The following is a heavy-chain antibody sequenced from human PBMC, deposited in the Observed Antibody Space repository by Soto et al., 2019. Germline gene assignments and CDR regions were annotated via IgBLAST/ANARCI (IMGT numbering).Heavy chain of an antibody. CDR1: GFTFSSYA. Sequence: EVQLVESGEGLVQPGGSLRLSCAASGFTFSSYAMHWVRQAPGKGLEYVSAISSNGGSTYYADSVKGRFTISRDNSEITLYLEMGSLRAEDMAVYYCARGESYYDSSGSEFWDILDYWGQGTLVTVSS. D-gene: IGHD3-22*01. V-gene: IGHV3-64*02. CDR2: ISSNGGST. J-gene: IGHJ4*02. CDR3: ARGESYYDSSGSEFWDILDY.